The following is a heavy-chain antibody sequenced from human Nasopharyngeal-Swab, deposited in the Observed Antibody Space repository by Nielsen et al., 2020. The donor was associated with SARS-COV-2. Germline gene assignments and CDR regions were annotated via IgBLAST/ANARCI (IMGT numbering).Heavy chain of an antibody. J-gene: IGHJ6*03. CDR3: ARDHGIAAHIREYYYKYMDV. CDR1: RCTFGEFA. D-gene: IGHD6-6*01. V-gene: IGHV1-69*13. CDR2: TGPLFDRT. Sequence: SSVNVSCKASRCTFGEFAISWVRQAPGQGLEWMGGTGPLFDRTTYAPKFRGRLTITADDSTSTAYMELSRLRSEDTALYYCARDHGIAAHIREYYYKYMDVWGNGSTIIVSS.